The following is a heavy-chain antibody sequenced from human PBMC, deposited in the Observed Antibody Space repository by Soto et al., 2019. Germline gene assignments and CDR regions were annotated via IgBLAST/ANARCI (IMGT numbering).Heavy chain of an antibody. Sequence: GGSLRLSCAASGFTFSNAWMSWVRQAPGKGLEWVGRIKSKTDGGTTDYAAPVKGRFTISRDDSKNTLYLQMNSLKTEDTAVYYCTTLQPYYDFWSGQPDWYFDLWGRGTLVTVSS. D-gene: IGHD3-3*01. CDR3: TTLQPYYDFWSGQPDWYFDL. CDR1: GFTFSNAW. CDR2: IKSKTDGGTT. V-gene: IGHV3-15*01. J-gene: IGHJ2*01.